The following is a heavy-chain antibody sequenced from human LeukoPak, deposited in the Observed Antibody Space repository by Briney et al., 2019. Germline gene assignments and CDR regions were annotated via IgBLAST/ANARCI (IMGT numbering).Heavy chain of an antibody. Sequence: SETLSLTCNVSGGFVSTYYWSWIRQSPGKGLEWIGYKYYSGNTNYSPSLQSRVTISVDTSTNQVFLQLTSVTAADTAVHYCARGEGGYYSHWHFDLWGRGILVSVSS. J-gene: IGHJ2*01. CDR3: ARGEGGYYSHWHFDL. CDR1: GGFVSTYY. D-gene: IGHD2-15*01. CDR2: KYYSGNT. V-gene: IGHV4-59*02.